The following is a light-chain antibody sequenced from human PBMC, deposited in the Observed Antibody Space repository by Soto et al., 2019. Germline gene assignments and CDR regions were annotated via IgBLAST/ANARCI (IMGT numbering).Light chain of an antibody. V-gene: IGKV3-20*01. Sequence: EIVLTQSPGTLSLSPGERATLSCRASQIVSSTYLAWFQQKPGQAPRLLIYGASTRATGIPDRFSGSGSGTDFTLTISGLEPEDFALYYCQQYGVAPPHTFGGGTKVDIK. CDR1: QIVSSTY. CDR2: GAS. CDR3: QQYGVAPPHT. J-gene: IGKJ4*01.